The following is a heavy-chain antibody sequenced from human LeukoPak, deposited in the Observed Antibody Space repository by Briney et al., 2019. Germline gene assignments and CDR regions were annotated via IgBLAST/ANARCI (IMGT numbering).Heavy chain of an antibody. Sequence: ASVKVSCKASGYTFTSYGISWVRQAPGQGLEWMGWISAYNGNTNYAQKLQGRVTMTTDTSTSTAYMELRSLRSDDTAVYYCARDPGNYYGSGSLDYWGQGTLVTVSS. CDR1: GYTFTSYG. V-gene: IGHV1-18*01. CDR2: ISAYNGNT. CDR3: ARDPGNYYGSGSLDY. J-gene: IGHJ4*02. D-gene: IGHD3-10*01.